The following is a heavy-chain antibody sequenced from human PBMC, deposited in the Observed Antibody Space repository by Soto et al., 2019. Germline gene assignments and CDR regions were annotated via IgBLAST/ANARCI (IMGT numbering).Heavy chain of an antibody. D-gene: IGHD6-6*01. CDR2: IYLGDSDT. V-gene: IGHV5-51*01. J-gene: IGHJ5*02. CDR3: ARQGDSSSGGGPRHLANSPDP. CDR1: GYSFTSYW. Sequence: KVSCKGSGYSFTSYWIGAVRQMPGQGLEWMGIIYLGDSDTRYSPSFQGQVTISADMSISTAYLQWSSLQASDAAMYSCARQGDSSSGGGPRHLANSPDPWGQGTLVTDFS.